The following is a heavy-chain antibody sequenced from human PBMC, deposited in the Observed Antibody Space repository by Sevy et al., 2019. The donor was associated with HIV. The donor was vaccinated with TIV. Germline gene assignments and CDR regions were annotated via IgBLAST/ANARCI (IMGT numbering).Heavy chain of an antibody. D-gene: IGHD1-26*01. CDR1: GFTFSSFD. Sequence: GGSLRLSCVVSGFTFSSFDMHWVRQAPGKGLEWVAFISNDGSNKYYEDSVTGRVTISRDTTKNTLYLQMNSLRAEDTAAYYCAQARMGSYARLFHYWGQGTLVTVSS. J-gene: IGHJ4*02. V-gene: IGHV3-30*18. CDR2: ISNDGSNK. CDR3: AQARMGSYARLFHY.